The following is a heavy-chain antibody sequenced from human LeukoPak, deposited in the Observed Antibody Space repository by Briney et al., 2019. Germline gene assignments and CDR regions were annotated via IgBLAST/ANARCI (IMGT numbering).Heavy chain of an antibody. CDR2: INEGGSEK. V-gene: IGHV3-7*01. D-gene: IGHD2-15*01. CDR3: ARDLGVCSGGTCYSVYDY. CDR1: GFIVSRYW. Sequence: PGGSLRLSCAASGFIVSRYWMSWVRQAPGKGLEWVADINEGGSEKHCVDSVKGRFTISRDNAENSLYLQMNSLRAEDTAMYYCARDLGVCSGGTCYSVYDYWGQGTLVTVSS. J-gene: IGHJ4*02.